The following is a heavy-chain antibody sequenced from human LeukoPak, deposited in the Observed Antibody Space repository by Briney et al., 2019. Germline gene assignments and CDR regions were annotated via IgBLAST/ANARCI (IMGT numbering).Heavy chain of an antibody. J-gene: IGHJ6*02. Sequence: GGSLRLSCAASGFTFSNYAMARVRQAPGKGLEWVSGISGSGYSPYYADSVKGRFTISRDNSKNTVYLQMNSLRDEDTAVYYCAKGSGDYTARFQHGMDVWGQGTTVTVSS. V-gene: IGHV3-23*01. CDR3: AKGSGDYTARFQHGMDV. D-gene: IGHD4-17*01. CDR1: GFTFSNYA. CDR2: ISGSGYSP.